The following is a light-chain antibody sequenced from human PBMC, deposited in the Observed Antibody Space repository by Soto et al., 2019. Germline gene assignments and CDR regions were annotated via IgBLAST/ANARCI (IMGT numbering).Light chain of an antibody. CDR2: DAS. J-gene: IGKJ1*01. CDR1: QMNSSW. CDR3: QQYNSYPWT. V-gene: IGKV1-5*01. Sequence: DIQMTYVSSTLAASVVDGVNITGRASQMNSSWLAWYQQKPGKAPKLLIYDASSLESGVPSSFSGRGSPTEFTLTISSLQPDDFAPYYCQQYNSYPWTFGQGTKVDIK.